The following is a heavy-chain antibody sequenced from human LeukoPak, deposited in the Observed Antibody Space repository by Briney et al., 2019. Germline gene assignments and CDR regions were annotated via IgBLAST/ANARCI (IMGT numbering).Heavy chain of an antibody. D-gene: IGHD3-22*01. Sequence: SETLSPTCTVSGGSISSSSYYWGWIRQPPGKGLEWIGSIYYSGSTYYNPSLKSRVTISVDTSKNQFSLKLSSVTAADTAVYYCAEITVASSHYYDSSGYYYGGVFDYWGQGTLVTVPS. CDR1: GGSISSSSYY. J-gene: IGHJ4*02. V-gene: IGHV4-39*01. CDR3: AEITVASSHYYDSSGYYYGGVFDY. CDR2: IYYSGST.